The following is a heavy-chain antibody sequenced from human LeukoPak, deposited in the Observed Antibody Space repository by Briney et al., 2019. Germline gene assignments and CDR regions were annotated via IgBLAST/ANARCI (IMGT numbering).Heavy chain of an antibody. J-gene: IGHJ4*02. CDR2: INPNSGGT. D-gene: IGHD3-10*01. CDR1: GYTFTGYY. V-gene: IGHV1-2*02. Sequence: ASVKVSCKASGYTFTGYYMHWVRQAPGQGLEWMGWINPNSGGTDYAQKFQGRVTMTRDTSISTAYMELSRLRSDDTAVYYCAIVPSYYYGSGSHSYFDYWGQGTLVTVSS. CDR3: AIVPSYYYGSGSHSYFDY.